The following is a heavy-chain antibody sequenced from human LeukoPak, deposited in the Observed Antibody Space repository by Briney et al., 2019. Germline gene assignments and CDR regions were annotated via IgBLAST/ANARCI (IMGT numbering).Heavy chain of an antibody. Sequence: GGSLRLSCAASGFTFDDYGMSWVRQAPGKGLEWVSGINWNGGSTTYADSVKGRFTISRDNGKNSLYLQMNSLRAEDTAFYYCARGRGLIVVVPAIFDYWGQGTLVTVSS. CDR2: INWNGGST. CDR1: GFTFDDYG. CDR3: ARGRGLIVVVPAIFDY. J-gene: IGHJ4*02. D-gene: IGHD2-21*02. V-gene: IGHV3-20*04.